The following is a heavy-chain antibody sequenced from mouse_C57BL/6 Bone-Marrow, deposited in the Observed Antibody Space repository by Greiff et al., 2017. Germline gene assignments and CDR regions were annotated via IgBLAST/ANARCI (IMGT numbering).Heavy chain of an antibody. Sequence: ESGPGLVKLSQSLSLTCSVTGYSITSGYYWNWIRQFPGNKLEWMGYISYEGSNNYNPSLKNRISITRDTSKNQFFLKLNSVTTEDTATYYCASNYYAAYWGQGTLVTVSA. D-gene: IGHD1-1*01. J-gene: IGHJ3*01. CDR2: ISYEGSN. CDR1: GYSITSGYY. V-gene: IGHV3-6*01. CDR3: ASNYYAAY.